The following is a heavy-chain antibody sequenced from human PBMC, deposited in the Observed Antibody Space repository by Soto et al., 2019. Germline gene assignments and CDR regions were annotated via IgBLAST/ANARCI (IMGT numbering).Heavy chain of an antibody. D-gene: IGHD2-15*01. CDR2: IYKDLT. CDR1: GFTVTDIY. CDR3: AREPRYCSGGSCSIMGDAFDI. V-gene: IGHV3-66*01. Sequence: EVQLVESGGGLVQPGGSLRLSCVASGFTVTDIYMNWVRQAPGKGLEWVSVIYKDLTDHEEFVKGRFSVSTDSSKNALYLQMDNPRAEDTAVYYCAREPRYCSGGSCSIMGDAFDIWGQGAMVTVSS. J-gene: IGHJ3*02.